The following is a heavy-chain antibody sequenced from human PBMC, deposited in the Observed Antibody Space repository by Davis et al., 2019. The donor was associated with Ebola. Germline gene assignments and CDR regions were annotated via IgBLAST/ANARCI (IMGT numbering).Heavy chain of an antibody. V-gene: IGHV1-24*01. CDR3: AISDYTFWTGYSNYYGMDV. CDR2: YDPKDGET. D-gene: IGHD3/OR15-3a*01. Sequence: ASVKVSCKLSGYTLTELSIHWVRQAPGKGLEWMGGYDPKDGETLYAQKFQGRVTMTADISTDTAYMELDSLRSEDTAVYYCAISDYTFWTGYSNYYGMDVWGQGTTVTVSS. J-gene: IGHJ6*02. CDR1: GYTLTELS.